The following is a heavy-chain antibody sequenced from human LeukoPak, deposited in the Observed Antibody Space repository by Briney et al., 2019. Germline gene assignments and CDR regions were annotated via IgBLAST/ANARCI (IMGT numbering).Heavy chain of an antibody. V-gene: IGHV4-59*08. CDR3: ARHPPGYTSGALDY. J-gene: IGHJ4*02. Sequence: SETLSLTCTVSGGSIRSYYWSWIRQPPGKGLEWIGYIYSDGSTNYNPSLRSRVTMSVDTSKNQFSLKLSSVTAADTALYSCARHPPGYTSGALDYWGQGTLVTVSS. D-gene: IGHD5-18*01. CDR2: IYSDGST. CDR1: GGSIRSYY.